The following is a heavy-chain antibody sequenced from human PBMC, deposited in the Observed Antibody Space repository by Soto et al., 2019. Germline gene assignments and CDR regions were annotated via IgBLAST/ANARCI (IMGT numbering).Heavy chain of an antibody. V-gene: IGHV4-39*01. CDR3: ARHPAGLRYFDY. D-gene: IGHD3-9*01. Sequence: SETLSLTCTVSDGSIRTSDYYWGWIRQPPGKGLSWIASIYYSGTTYYGPSLKSRVTISIDTSKNQFSLKLTSLTAADTAVYFCARHPAGLRYFDYWGPGTLVTVSS. CDR1: DGSIRTSDYY. J-gene: IGHJ4*02. CDR2: IYYSGTT.